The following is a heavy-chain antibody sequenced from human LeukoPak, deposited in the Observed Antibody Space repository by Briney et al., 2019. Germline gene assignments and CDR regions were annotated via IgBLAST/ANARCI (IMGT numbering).Heavy chain of an antibody. CDR3: ARDYRSGAIDY. Sequence: PGGSLRLSCAASGFTFSSYAMSWVRQAPGKGLEWVSIIYNDGSTFYADSVKGRFTISRDNSKNTLYLQMDSLSAEDTAVYYCARDYRSGAIDYWGQGTLVTVSS. D-gene: IGHD3-16*02. J-gene: IGHJ4*02. CDR1: GFTFSSYA. CDR2: IYNDGST. V-gene: IGHV3-23*03.